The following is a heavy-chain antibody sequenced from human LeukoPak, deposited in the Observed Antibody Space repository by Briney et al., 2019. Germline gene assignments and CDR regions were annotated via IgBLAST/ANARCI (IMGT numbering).Heavy chain of an antibody. D-gene: IGHD3-9*01. CDR3: AKGPEYYDILTGYYLDY. CDR2: ISYDGSNK. V-gene: IGHV3-30*18. Sequence: GRSLRLSCAASGFTFSSYGMHWVRQAPGKGLEWVAVISYDGSNKYYADSVKGRFTISRDNSKNTLYLQMNSLRAEDTALYYCAKGPEYYDILTGYYLDYWGQGTLVTVSS. J-gene: IGHJ4*02. CDR1: GFTFSSYG.